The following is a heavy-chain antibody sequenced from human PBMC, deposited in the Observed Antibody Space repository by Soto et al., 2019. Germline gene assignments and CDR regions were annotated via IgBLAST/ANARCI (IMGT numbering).Heavy chain of an antibody. J-gene: IGHJ4*02. D-gene: IGHD6-13*01. CDR3: ATRPYSSGWYS. V-gene: IGHV3-7*02. Sequence: EVQLVESGGGLVQPGGSLRLSCAASGFTFSSYWMTWVRQAPGKGLEWVANIKQDGSEKYYVDSVKGRFTISRDNAKDSLFLQMNSLRAEDTAVYYCATRPYSSGWYSWGQGTLVTVSS. CDR2: IKQDGSEK. CDR1: GFTFSSYW.